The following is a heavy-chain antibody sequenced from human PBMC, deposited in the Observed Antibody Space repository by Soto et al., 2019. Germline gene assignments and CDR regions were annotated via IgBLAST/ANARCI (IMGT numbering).Heavy chain of an antibody. CDR2: ISGYNGNT. Sequence: QVQLVQSGAEVKKPGASVKVSCKASGYTFTSYGISWVRQAPGQGLEWRGWISGYNGNTNYAQKFQGRVTMTTDTSTSTAYMEVRSLRSDDTAVYYCARIRAGVQCAGDCYLDYWGQGTLVTVSS. J-gene: IGHJ4*02. CDR1: GYTFTSYG. CDR3: ARIRAGVQCAGDCYLDY. V-gene: IGHV1-18*01. D-gene: IGHD2-21*02.